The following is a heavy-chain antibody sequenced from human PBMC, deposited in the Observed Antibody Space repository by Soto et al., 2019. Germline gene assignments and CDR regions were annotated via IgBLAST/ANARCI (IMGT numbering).Heavy chain of an antibody. CDR2: IYHSGST. Sequence: PSETLSLTCAVSGYSISSGYYWGWIRQPPGKGLEWIGSIYHSGSTYYNPSLKSRVTISVDTSKNQFSLKLSSVTAADTAVYYCARVSCEGARVRWCHSCGQGTLVTVSS. V-gene: IGHV4-38-2*01. CDR3: ARVSCEGARVRWCHS. J-gene: IGHJ5*01. CDR1: GYSISSGYY. D-gene: IGHD1-26*01.